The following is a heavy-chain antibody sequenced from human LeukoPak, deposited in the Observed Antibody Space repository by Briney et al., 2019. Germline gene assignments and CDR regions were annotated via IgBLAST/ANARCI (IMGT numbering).Heavy chain of an antibody. J-gene: IGHJ4*02. CDR1: GFTLRSYV. D-gene: IGHD1-1*01. CDR3: ARDSNNWNDGSIDY. Sequence: GGSLRLSCVASGFTLRSYVMNWVRQAPGKGLEWVSSISSSSSYIYYADSVKGRFTISRDNAKNSLYLQMNSLRAEDTAVYYCARDSNNWNDGSIDYWGQGTLVTVSS. V-gene: IGHV3-21*01. CDR2: ISSSSSYI.